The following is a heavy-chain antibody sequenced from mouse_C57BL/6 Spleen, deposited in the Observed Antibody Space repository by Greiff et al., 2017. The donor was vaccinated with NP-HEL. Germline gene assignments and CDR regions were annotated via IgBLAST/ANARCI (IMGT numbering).Heavy chain of an antibody. J-gene: IGHJ4*01. CDR1: GYAFSSSW. V-gene: IGHV1-82*01. CDR2: IYPGDGDT. CDR3: ASNDGYSSMDY. Sequence: QVQLQQSGPELVKPGASVKISCKASGYAFSSSWMNWVKQRPGKGLEWIGRIYPGDGDTNYNGKFKGKATLTADKSSSTAYMQLSSLTSEDSAVYFCASNDGYSSMDYWGQGTSVTVSS. D-gene: IGHD2-3*01.